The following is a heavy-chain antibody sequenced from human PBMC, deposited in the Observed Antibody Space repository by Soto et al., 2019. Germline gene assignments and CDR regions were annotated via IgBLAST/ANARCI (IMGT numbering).Heavy chain of an antibody. CDR3: AKFIHVNWNYDAFHI. D-gene: IGHD1-7*01. J-gene: IGHJ3*02. V-gene: IGHV3-23*01. CDR2: ITASGGTT. CDR1: GFTFSSYS. Sequence: EVKLLESGGGLVQPGGSLRLSCAASGFTFSSYSLSWVRQAPGKGLEWVSHITASGGTTYYADPVKGRFSISRDSSRNTLYLQMNSLRAEDRALYYCAKFIHVNWNYDAFHICGQGTMDTVAS.